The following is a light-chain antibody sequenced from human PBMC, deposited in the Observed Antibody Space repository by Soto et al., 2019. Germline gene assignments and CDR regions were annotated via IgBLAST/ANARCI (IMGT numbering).Light chain of an antibody. CDR2: GAS. J-gene: IGKJ3*01. Sequence: EIVLTQSPGTLSLSPGERATLSCRASQSVSSSYLAWYQQKPGQAPRLLIYGASSRATGIPDRFSGSGSGTDFTLTISRLEPEDFAVCYCQLGAFGPGTKVDIK. V-gene: IGKV3-20*01. CDR3: QLGA. CDR1: QSVSSSY.